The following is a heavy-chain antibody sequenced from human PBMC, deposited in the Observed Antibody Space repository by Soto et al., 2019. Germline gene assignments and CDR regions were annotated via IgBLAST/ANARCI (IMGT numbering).Heavy chain of an antibody. J-gene: IGHJ4*02. Sequence: EVQLVESGGGLVQPGGSLRLSCAASGVTVSNNYMSWVRQAPGKGLEWVSVIYSGGRTYYADSVKGRFIISRDRSKNTLYLQMNSMRAEDTAVYYCARETYDDYRGQGTLVTVSS. D-gene: IGHD3-3*01. CDR2: IYSGGRT. CDR3: ARETYDDY. CDR1: GVTVSNNY. V-gene: IGHV3-66*01.